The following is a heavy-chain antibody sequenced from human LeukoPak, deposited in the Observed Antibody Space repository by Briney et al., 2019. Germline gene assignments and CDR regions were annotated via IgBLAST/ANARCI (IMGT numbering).Heavy chain of an antibody. D-gene: IGHD3-22*01. J-gene: IGHJ4*02. Sequence: SAPTLVNPTQTLTLTCTFSGFSLRTRGVGVGWIPQPPGEAMNKLALIYGKDDKRNSTSQNSRPTILQDTTKNQVVLTITNMDPVNTAKYYFSHREGYDSSGYHPYFDYWGRGTLVTVSS. CDR1: GFSLRTRGVG. CDR2: IYGKDDK. CDR3: SHREGYDSSGYHPYFDY. V-gene: IGHV2-5*01.